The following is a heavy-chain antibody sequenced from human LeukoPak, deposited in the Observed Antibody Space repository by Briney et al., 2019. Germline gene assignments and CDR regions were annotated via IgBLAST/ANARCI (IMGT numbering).Heavy chain of an antibody. V-gene: IGHV3-30-3*01. J-gene: IGHJ4*02. D-gene: IGHD2-15*01. CDR1: GFAFSSLA. CDR2: ISYDGNNQ. Sequence: GTSLRLSCAVSGFAFSSLAMHWVRQAPGKGLEWVAFISYDGNNQYYADSVKGRFTISGDNSKNTLYLQVNNLRAEDTAIYYCARAGSRYCSGANCYDGFWGQGTLVSVSS. CDR3: ARAGSRYCSGANCYDGF.